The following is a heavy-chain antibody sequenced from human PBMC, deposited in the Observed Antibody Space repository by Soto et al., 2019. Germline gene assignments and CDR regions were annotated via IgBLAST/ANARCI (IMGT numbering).Heavy chain of an antibody. V-gene: IGHV3-30-3*01. Sequence: QVQLVESGGGVVQPGRSLRLSCAASGFTFSSYAMHWVRQAPGKGLEWVAVISYDGSNKYYADSVKGRFTISRDNSKNTLYLQMNSLRAEDTAVYYCARARAGYSGSYALDYWGQGTRVTVSS. CDR3: ARARAGYSGSYALDY. J-gene: IGHJ4*02. CDR1: GFTFSSYA. D-gene: IGHD1-26*01. CDR2: ISYDGSNK.